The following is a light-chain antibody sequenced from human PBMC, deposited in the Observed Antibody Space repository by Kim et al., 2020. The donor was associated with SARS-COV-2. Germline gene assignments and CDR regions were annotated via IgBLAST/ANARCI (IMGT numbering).Light chain of an antibody. J-gene: IGKJ1*01. CDR1: QSASSSY. Sequence: PGGRAVPSCRASQSASSSYLAWYQHKPGQAPRLLIYGASSRATGITDRFSGSGSGTDFTLTISRLEPEDFAVYYCHDYGSSPRTFGQGTKVDIK. V-gene: IGKV3-20*01. CDR3: HDYGSSPRT. CDR2: GAS.